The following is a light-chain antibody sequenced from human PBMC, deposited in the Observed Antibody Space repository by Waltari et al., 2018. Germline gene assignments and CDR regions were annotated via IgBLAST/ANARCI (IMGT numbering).Light chain of an antibody. V-gene: IGLV2-14*03. CDR3: SSYTSSSTKV. J-gene: IGLJ2*01. Sequence: QSALTQPASVSGSPGQSITISCPGTSSDVGGYNHVSWYQQHPGKAPKLMIYDVSNRPSGVSNRFSGSKSDNTASLTISGLQAEDEADYYCSSYTSSSTKVFGGGTKLTVL. CDR2: DVS. CDR1: SSDVGGYNH.